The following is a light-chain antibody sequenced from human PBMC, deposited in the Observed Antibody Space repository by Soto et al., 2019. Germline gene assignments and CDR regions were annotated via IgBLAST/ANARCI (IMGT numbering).Light chain of an antibody. CDR1: QSISTW. Sequence: DVQMTQSPSSLSASIGDRVTITCRASQSISTWLAWYQQKPGQAPKLLITHSSTLQNGVPSRFIGRGSGTEFPLTISILQPDDFATYYCQQYNFFRTFGQGTKVEV. CDR3: QQYNFFRT. J-gene: IGKJ1*01. V-gene: IGKV1-5*03. CDR2: HSS.